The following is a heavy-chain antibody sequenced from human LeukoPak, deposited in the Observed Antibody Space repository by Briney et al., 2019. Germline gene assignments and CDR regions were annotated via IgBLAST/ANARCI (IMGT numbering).Heavy chain of an antibody. D-gene: IGHD5-12*01. CDR1: GFTFSSYS. Sequence: GGSLRLSCAASGFTFSSYSMNWVRQAPGKGLEWVSSISSSSSYIYYADSVKGRFTISRDNAKNSLYLQMNSLRAEDTAVYYCAREDSGYDLPIDYWGQGTLVTVSS. CDR3: AREDSGYDLPIDY. CDR2: ISSSSSYI. J-gene: IGHJ4*02. V-gene: IGHV3-21*04.